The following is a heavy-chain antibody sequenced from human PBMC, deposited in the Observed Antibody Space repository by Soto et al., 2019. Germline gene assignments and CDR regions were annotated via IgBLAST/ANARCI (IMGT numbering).Heavy chain of an antibody. CDR1: GYTFTNYG. J-gene: IGHJ4*02. D-gene: IGHD5-18*01. CDR3: APHTLDTGMPSGY. V-gene: IGHV1-18*01. CDR2: IGGYKGNT. Sequence: QVQLVQSGAEVREPGASVKVSCKASGYTFTNYGVSWVRQAPGQGLEWMGWIGGYKGNTNYAQKLQGRVTLTTATSTSAPYMELRSLRSDDTAVYYCAPHTLDTGMPSGYWGQGTLVTGSS.